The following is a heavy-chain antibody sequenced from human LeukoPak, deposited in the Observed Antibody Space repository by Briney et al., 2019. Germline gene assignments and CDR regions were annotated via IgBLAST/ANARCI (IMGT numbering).Heavy chain of an antibody. D-gene: IGHD5-12*01. CDR2: VYYSGST. CDR1: GGSISSYY. V-gene: IGHV4-59*01. J-gene: IGHJ4*02. CDR3: ARRSGYDSLDY. Sequence: PSETLSLTCTVSGGSISSYYWSWIRQPPGKGLEWIGYVYYSGSTNYNPSLKSRVTISVDTSKNQFSLKLSSVTAADTAVYYCARRSGYDSLDYWGQGTLVTVSS.